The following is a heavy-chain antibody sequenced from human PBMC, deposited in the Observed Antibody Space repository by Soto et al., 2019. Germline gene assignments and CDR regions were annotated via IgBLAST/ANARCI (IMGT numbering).Heavy chain of an antibody. D-gene: IGHD5-18*01. J-gene: IGHJ6*02. CDR3: ARDLRGTWIQLWFAYGMDV. Sequence: RASVKVSCKASGYTFTSYYMHWVRQAPGQGLEWMGIINPSGGSTSYAQKFQGRVTMTRDTSTSTVYMELSSLRSEDTAVYYCARDLRGTWIQLWFAYGMDVWGQGTTVTVSS. CDR1: GYTFTSYY. CDR2: INPSGGST. V-gene: IGHV1-46*01.